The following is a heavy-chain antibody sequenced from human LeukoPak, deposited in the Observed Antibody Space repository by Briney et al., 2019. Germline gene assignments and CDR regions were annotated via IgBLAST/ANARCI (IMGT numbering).Heavy chain of an antibody. D-gene: IGHD5-24*01. J-gene: IGHJ4*02. V-gene: IGHV4-59*01. CDR1: GGSISSYY. Sequence: PSETLSLTCTVSGGSISSYYWSWIRQPPGKGLEWIGYIYYSGSTNYNPSLKSRVTISVDTSKNQFSLKLSSVTAADTAVYYCARATSVPRYFDYWGQGTLVTVSS. CDR3: ARATSVPRYFDY. CDR2: IYYSGST.